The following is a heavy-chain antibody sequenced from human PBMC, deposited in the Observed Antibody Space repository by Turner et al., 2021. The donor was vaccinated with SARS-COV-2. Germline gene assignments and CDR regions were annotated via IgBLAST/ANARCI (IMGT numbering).Heavy chain of an antibody. V-gene: IGHV3-48*01. Sequence: EVQRVESGGGLVQPGGSLRLSCAASGFTLSTYSMSGVRQGPGKGPEWVSYSSGTTTTIYYADSVKGRFTISRDNVKNSLYLQMNNLRAEDTAMYYCAREHYDFWSGYFYWGQGTLVTVSS. CDR1: GFTLSTYS. J-gene: IGHJ4*02. CDR3: AREHYDFWSGYFY. CDR2: SSGTTTTI. D-gene: IGHD3-3*01.